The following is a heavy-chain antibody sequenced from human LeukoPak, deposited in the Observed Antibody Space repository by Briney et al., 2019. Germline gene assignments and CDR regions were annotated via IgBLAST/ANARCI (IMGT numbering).Heavy chain of an antibody. CDR1: GYTLTELS. CDR2: FDPEDGET. J-gene: IGHJ4*02. V-gene: IGHV1-24*01. CDR3: AAKPAGGGWYYFDY. Sequence: ASVKGSCKISGYTLTELSMHWVRQAPGKGLEWMGGFDPEDGETIYAQKFQGRVTMTEDTSTDTAYMELSSLRSGDTAVYYCAAKPAGGGWYYFDYWGQGTLVTVSS. D-gene: IGHD2-15*01.